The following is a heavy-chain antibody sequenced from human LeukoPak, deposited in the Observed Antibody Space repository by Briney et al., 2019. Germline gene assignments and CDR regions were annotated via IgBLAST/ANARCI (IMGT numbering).Heavy chain of an antibody. D-gene: IGHD5-24*01. CDR3: ARVEMATISRYFDL. CDR2: INPNSGGT. Sequence: PWASVKVSCKASGYTFTGYYMHWVRQAPGQGLEWMGWINPNSGGTNYAQKLQGRVTMTTDTSTSTAYMELRSLRSDDTAVYYCARVEMATISRYFDLWGRGTLVTVSS. V-gene: IGHV1-2*02. CDR1: GYTFTGYY. J-gene: IGHJ2*01.